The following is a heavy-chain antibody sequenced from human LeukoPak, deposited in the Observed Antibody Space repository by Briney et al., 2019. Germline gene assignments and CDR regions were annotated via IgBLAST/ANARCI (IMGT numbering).Heavy chain of an antibody. CDR3: ASTSKYIGSGRDDSFDL. D-gene: IGHD3-10*01. CDR1: GGSISSYY. CDR2: IYYSGGT. J-gene: IGHJ3*01. Sequence: SETLSLTCTVSGGSISSYYWSWIRQPPGKGLEWIGYIYYSGGTYYNPSLKSQISISADTSKSQFSLKMSSVTAADTAVYYCASTSKYIGSGRDDSFDLWGQGTMVTVSS. V-gene: IGHV4-59*08.